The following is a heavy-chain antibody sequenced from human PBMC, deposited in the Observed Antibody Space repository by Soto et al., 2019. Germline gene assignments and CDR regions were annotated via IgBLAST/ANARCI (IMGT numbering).Heavy chain of an antibody. Sequence: GGSLRLSSAASGFTFSSYGMHWVRQAPGKGLEWVAVISYDGSNKYYADSVKGRFTISRDNSKNTLYLQMNSLRAEDTAVYYCASLRGFDYWGQGTLVTVSS. V-gene: IGHV3-30*03. CDR3: ASLRGFDY. CDR2: ISYDGSNK. CDR1: GFTFSSYG. J-gene: IGHJ4*01.